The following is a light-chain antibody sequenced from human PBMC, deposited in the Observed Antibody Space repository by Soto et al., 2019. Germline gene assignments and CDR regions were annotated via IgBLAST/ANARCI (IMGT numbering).Light chain of an antibody. CDR3: QSYDSSLTFYV. CDR1: SSNIGAGYD. V-gene: IGLV1-40*01. Sequence: QAVVTQPPSVSGAPGQRVTISCTGSSSNIGAGYDVHWYQQLPGTAPKLLIYGNSNRPSGVPDRFSGSKSGTSASLAITGLQAEDEADYYCQSYDSSLTFYVFGTGTQLTVL. CDR2: GNS. J-gene: IGLJ1*01.